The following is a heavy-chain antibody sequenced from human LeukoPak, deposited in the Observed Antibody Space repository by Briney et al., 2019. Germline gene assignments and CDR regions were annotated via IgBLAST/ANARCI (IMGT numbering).Heavy chain of an antibody. V-gene: IGHV3-48*01. J-gene: IGHJ4*02. CDR1: GFTFSSYS. CDR2: ISSSSSTI. Sequence: PGGSLRLSCAASGFTFSSYSMNWVRQAPGKGLEWVSYISSSSSTIYYADSVKGRFTISRDNAKNSLYLQMNSLRAEDTAVYYCARLRIFDYWGQGTLVTVSS. D-gene: IGHD3-10*01. CDR3: ARLRIFDY.